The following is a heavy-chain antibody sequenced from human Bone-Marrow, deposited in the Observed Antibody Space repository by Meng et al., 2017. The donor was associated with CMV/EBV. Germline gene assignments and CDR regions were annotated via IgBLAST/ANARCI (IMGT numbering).Heavy chain of an antibody. V-gene: IGHV1-2*02. CDR3: ARVPRVGSGWYYFDY. J-gene: IGHJ4*02. Sequence: ASVKVSCKASGYTFTGYYMHWVRQAPGQGLEWMGWINPNSGGTNYAQKFQGRVTMTRDTSISTAYMELSRLRSDDTAVYYCARVPRVGSGWYYFDYWGQGTLVTGSS. D-gene: IGHD6-19*01. CDR2: INPNSGGT. CDR1: GYTFTGYY.